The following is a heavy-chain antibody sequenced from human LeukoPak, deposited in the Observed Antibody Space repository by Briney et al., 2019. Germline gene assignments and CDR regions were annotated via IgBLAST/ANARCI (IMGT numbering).Heavy chain of an antibody. J-gene: IGHJ4*02. CDR1: EFTFSNYA. D-gene: IGHD1-14*01. CDR3: ARTGGLQKFDY. CDR2: ISYDGNTI. V-gene: IGHV3-30-3*01. Sequence: GGSLRLSCAASEFTFSNYALHWVRQAPGKGLQWVAVISYDGNTIHYADSVKGRFIISRDTSKNTLYLQMNSLRAEDTAVYYCARTGGLQKFDYWGQGTLVTVSS.